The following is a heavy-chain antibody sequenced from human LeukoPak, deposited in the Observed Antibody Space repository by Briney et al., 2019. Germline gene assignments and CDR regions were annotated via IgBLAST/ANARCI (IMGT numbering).Heavy chain of an antibody. D-gene: IGHD2-15*01. CDR3: AKGRYCIDP. V-gene: IGHV3-23*01. J-gene: IGHJ5*02. CDR2: LSGSGGST. CDR1: GFTFSSYA. Sequence: GGSLRLSCAASGFTFSSYAMRWLRQAPGKGLEWFSTLSGSGGSTYYADSVKGRFTISRDNSKNKLYLQMNSLRAEDTAVYYCAKGRYCIDPWGQGTLVTVSS.